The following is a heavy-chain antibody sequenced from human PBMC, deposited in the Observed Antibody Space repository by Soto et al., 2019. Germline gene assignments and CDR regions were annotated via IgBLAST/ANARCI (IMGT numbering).Heavy chain of an antibody. CDR2: IYDGGRT. V-gene: IGHV4-30-4*01. Sequence: SETLSLTCTVSGGSISTVDYWWSWIRQSPDMGLEWIGHIYDGGRTYNNPSLESRVTMSVDTSRSQLSLTLSSVSAADTAVYYCARGPSGAKVDSWGQGTLVTVSS. CDR3: ARGPSGAKVDS. D-gene: IGHD3-16*01. J-gene: IGHJ4*02. CDR1: GGSISTVDYW.